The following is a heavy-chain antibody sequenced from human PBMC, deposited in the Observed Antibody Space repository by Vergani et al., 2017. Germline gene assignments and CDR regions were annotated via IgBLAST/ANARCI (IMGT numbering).Heavy chain of an antibody. V-gene: IGHV1-69*06. CDR2: IIPIFGTA. J-gene: IGHJ6*02. Sequence: QVQLVQSGAEVKKPGSSVKVSCKASGGTFSSYAISWVRQAPGQGLEWMGGIIPIFGTANYAQKFQGRVTITADKSTSTAYMELSSLRSEDTAVYYCARGGVGATLYYYYYGMDVWGQGTTVTVSS. D-gene: IGHD1-26*01. CDR3: ARGGVGATLYYYYYGMDV. CDR1: GGTFSSYA.